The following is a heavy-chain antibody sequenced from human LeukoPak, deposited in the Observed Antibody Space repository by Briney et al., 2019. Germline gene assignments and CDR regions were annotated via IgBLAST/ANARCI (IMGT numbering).Heavy chain of an antibody. V-gene: IGHV4-31*03. D-gene: IGHD3-22*01. CDR3: GRGDDSGGYYYVDY. Sequence: SQTLSLTCTVSGGSISSGGYYWSWIRQHLGKGLEWIGYISYSGTTYYNSSLKSRLIISVDTSKNQFSLRLNFVTAADTAVYYCGRGDDSGGYYYVDYWGQGTLVTVSS. CDR1: GGSISSGGYY. CDR2: ISYSGTT. J-gene: IGHJ4*02.